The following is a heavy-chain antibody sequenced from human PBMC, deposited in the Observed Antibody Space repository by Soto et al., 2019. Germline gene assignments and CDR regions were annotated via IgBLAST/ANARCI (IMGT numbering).Heavy chain of an antibody. Sequence: PGGSLRLSCAASGFTFSIYAMHWVRQAPGKGLEWVAVISSDGSNKHYADSVKGRFTISRDNSKNTLYLQMNSPRHEDTAVYYCARPNSYGSGNWFDPWGHGTLVTVYS. CDR2: ISSDGSNK. CDR1: GFTFSIYA. J-gene: IGHJ5*02. V-gene: IGHV3-30-3*01. CDR3: ARPNSYGSGNWFDP. D-gene: IGHD3-10*01.